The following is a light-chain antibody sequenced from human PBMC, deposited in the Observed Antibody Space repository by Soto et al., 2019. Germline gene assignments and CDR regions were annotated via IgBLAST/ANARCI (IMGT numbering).Light chain of an antibody. Sequence: DIQMTQSPSTLSASVGDRVTITCRASQYIHNYLAWYQQKPGEAPKLLIYEAANLESGVPSRFSGSGTGTEFTLTISILQPDDFATYYCQHSNKYPWTFGQGTRVEI. V-gene: IGKV1-5*03. CDR3: QHSNKYPWT. CDR1: QYIHNY. J-gene: IGKJ1*01. CDR2: EAA.